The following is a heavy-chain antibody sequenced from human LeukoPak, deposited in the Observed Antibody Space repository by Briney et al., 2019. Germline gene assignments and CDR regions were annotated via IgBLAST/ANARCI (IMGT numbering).Heavy chain of an antibody. CDR2: IYYSGST. Sequence: PSETLSFTCTVSGGSISSSSYYWGWIRQPPGKGLEWIGSIYYSGSTYYNPSLKSRVTISVDTSKNQFSLKLSSVTAADTAVYYCARHGDPAVPYYYYMDVWGKGTTVTISS. CDR1: GGSISSSSYY. J-gene: IGHJ6*03. D-gene: IGHD3-3*01. V-gene: IGHV4-39*01. CDR3: ARHGDPAVPYYYYMDV.